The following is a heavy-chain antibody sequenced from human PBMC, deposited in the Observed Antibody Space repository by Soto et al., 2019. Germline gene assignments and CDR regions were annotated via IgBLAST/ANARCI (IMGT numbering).Heavy chain of an antibody. D-gene: IGHD6-6*01. CDR2: IYYSGST. Sequence: SETLSLTCTVSGGSISSGGYYWSWIRQHPGKGLEWIGYIYYSGSTYYNPSLKSRVTISVDTSKNQFSLKLSSVTAADTAVYYCAREGTWYSSSFNWGQGTLVTVSS. V-gene: IGHV4-31*03. CDR3: AREGTWYSSSFN. CDR1: GGSISSGGYY. J-gene: IGHJ4*02.